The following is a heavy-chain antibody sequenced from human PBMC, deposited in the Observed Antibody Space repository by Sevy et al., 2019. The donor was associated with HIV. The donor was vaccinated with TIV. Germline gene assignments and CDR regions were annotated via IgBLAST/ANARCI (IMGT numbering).Heavy chain of an antibody. CDR3: ANSRGRYEGSSWLYYYYIMDV. J-gene: IGHJ6*02. Sequence: GGSLRLPCAAAGFTFSRYGMHWARQAPGKGLEWVAVISNDGSDKEYADSVKGRFTVSRDNSKDTVYLQMNSLRLEDTAVYYCANSRGRYEGSSWLYYYYIMDVWGQGTTVTVSS. CDR1: GFTFSRYG. V-gene: IGHV3-30*18. CDR2: ISNDGSDK. D-gene: IGHD6-13*01.